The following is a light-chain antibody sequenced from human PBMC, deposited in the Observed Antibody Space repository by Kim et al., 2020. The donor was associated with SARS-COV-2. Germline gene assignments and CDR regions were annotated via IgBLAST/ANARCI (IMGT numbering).Light chain of an antibody. CDR2: DVT. Sequence: QSALTQPRSVSGSRGQPVTISCTGSSGDIGSYKHVSWYQQLPGKAPKLMIYDVTKRPSGVPDRFSGSKSGNTASLTISGLQAEDEADYYCCSYAGTYTWVFGGGTKVTVL. CDR1: SGDIGSYKH. CDR3: CSYAGTYTWV. J-gene: IGLJ3*02. V-gene: IGLV2-11*01.